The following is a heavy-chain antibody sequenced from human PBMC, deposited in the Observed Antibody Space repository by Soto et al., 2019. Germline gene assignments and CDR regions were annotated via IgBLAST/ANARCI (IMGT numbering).Heavy chain of an antibody. J-gene: IGHJ3*02. CDR1: GFSLSTSGVG. CDR2: IYWNDDK. Sequence: SGPTLVNPTQTLTLTCTFSGFSLSTSGVGVGWIRQPPGKALEWLALIYWNDDKRYSPSLKSRLTITKDTSKNQVVLTMTNMDPVDTATYYCAHXSPLNIVVVLAATPVAFDIWGQGTMVTV. V-gene: IGHV2-5*01. D-gene: IGHD2-15*01. CDR3: AHXSPLNIVVVLAATPVAFDI.